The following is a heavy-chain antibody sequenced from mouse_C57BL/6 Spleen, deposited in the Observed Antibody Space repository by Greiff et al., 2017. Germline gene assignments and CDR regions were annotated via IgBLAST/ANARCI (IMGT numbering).Heavy chain of an antibody. Sequence: QVQLKQSGPGLVQPSQSLSITCTVSGFSLTSSGVHWVRQSPGTGLEWLGVIWSGGSTDYNAAFISRRSISKDNSKSQVFFKMHSLQADDTAIYYCARTGDYYGSSWFAYWGQGTLVTVSA. CDR2: IWSGGST. D-gene: IGHD1-1*01. CDR3: ARTGDYYGSSWFAY. CDR1: GFSLTSSG. V-gene: IGHV2-2*01. J-gene: IGHJ3*01.